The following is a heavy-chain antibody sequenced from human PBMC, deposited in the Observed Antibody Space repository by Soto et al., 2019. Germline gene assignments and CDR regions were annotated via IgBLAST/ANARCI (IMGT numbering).Heavy chain of an antibody. CDR1: GYTFTSYG. V-gene: IGHV1-18*01. CDR2: ISAYNGNT. D-gene: IGHD3-22*01. J-gene: IGHJ4*02. Sequence: QVQLVQSGAEVKKPGASVKVSCKASGYTFTSYGISWVRQAPGQGLEWMGWISAYNGNTNYAQKLQGRVTMTTDTSTSTAYMELRSLRSDDTAVYYCARLLTLITMIGVVEYYFDYWGQGTLVTVSS. CDR3: ARLLTLITMIGVVEYYFDY.